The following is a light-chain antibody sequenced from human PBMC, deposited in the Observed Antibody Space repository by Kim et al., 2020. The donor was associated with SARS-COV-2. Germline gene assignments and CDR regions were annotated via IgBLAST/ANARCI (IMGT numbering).Light chain of an antibody. J-gene: IGKJ4*01. V-gene: IGKV3-20*01. Sequence: EIVLTQSPGTLSLSPGERATLSCRASQSINSRYLAWYQEKPGQPPRLLIYGASRRATGIPDRFSGSESGTDFTLTITRLEPEDFAVYYCQHYGNSPLSFAGGTKVEI. CDR1: QSINSRY. CDR3: QHYGNSPLS. CDR2: GAS.